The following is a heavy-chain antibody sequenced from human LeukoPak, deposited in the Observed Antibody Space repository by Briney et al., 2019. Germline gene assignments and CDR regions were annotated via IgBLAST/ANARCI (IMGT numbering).Heavy chain of an antibody. CDR2: IKQDGSEK. CDR3: ARSLTTLTYEGY. J-gene: IGHJ4*02. V-gene: IGHV3-7*01. D-gene: IGHD1-1*01. CDR1: GFTFSSYW. Sequence: PGGSLRLSCAASGFTFSSYWMSWVRQAPGKGLEWVANIKQDGSEKYYVDSVKGRFTISRDNAKNSLFLQMNSLRAEDTAIYYCARSLTTLTYEGYWGQGTLVTVSS.